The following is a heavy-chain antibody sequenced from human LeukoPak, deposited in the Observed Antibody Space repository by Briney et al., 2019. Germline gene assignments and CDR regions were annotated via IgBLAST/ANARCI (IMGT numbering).Heavy chain of an antibody. CDR3: AKDNYINYYDSSGGSLRYGNYFDY. D-gene: IGHD3-22*01. CDR2: IKQDGNEK. Sequence: GGSLRLSCTASGFTFNSYWMNWVRQAPGKGLEWVANIKQDGNEKNYVDSVKGRFTISRDNAKNSLYLQMNSLRAEDTALYYCAKDNYINYYDSSGGSLRYGNYFDYWGQGTLVTVSS. V-gene: IGHV3-7*03. J-gene: IGHJ4*02. CDR1: GFTFNSYW.